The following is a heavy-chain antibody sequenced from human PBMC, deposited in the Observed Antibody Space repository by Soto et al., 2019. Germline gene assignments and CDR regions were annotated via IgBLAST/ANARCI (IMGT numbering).Heavy chain of an antibody. CDR3: ARSHDILTGYYFDY. CDR2: IYYSGST. V-gene: IGHV4-39*01. CDR1: GGSISSSSYY. J-gene: IGHJ4*02. Sequence: SETLSLTCTVSGGSISSSSYYWGWIRQPPGKGLEWIGSIYYSGSTYYNPSLKSRVTISVDTSKNQFSLKLSSVTAADTAVYYCARSHDILTGYYFDYWGQGTLVTV. D-gene: IGHD3-9*01.